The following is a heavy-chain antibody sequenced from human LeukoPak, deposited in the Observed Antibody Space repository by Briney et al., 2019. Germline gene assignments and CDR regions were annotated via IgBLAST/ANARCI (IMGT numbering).Heavy chain of an antibody. D-gene: IGHD3-10*01. V-gene: IGHV4-30-4*01. CDR3: ARGDDYYGSVYGMDV. CDR2: IYYSGST. Sequence: SQTLSLTCTVSGGSISSGDYYWSWIRQPPGKGLEWIGYIYYSGSTYYNPSLKSRVTISVDTSKNQFSLKLSSVTAADTAVYYCARGDDYYGSVYGMDVWGEGTRSPSPQ. J-gene: IGHJ6*04. CDR1: GGSISSGDYY.